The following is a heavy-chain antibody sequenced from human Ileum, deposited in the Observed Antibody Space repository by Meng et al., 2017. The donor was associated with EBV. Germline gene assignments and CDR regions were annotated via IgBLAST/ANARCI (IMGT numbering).Heavy chain of an antibody. CDR1: GFTFRDYY. CDR2: ISSSGSTI. V-gene: IGHV3-11*01. J-gene: IGHJ5*02. D-gene: IGHD5-18*01. CDR3: ARGSTAMGNWFDP. Sequence: GGFVRRGVALGIACATSGFTFRDYYMSWIGQAPGKGLEWVSYISSSGSTIYYADSVKGRFTISRDNAKNSLYLQMNSLRAEDTAVYYCARGSTAMGNWFDPWGQGTLVTVSS.